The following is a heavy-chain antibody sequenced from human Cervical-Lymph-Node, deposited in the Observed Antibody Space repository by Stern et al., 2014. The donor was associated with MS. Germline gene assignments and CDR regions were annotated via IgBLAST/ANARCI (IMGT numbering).Heavy chain of an antibody. V-gene: IGHV1-46*01. CDR1: EDTFTTYY. CDR3: ARGPLMRGWFDP. Sequence: VQLVESGAEVRKPGASVRVSCKISEDTFTTYYVHWVRQAPGQGLQWMGIINPSGGSATYAQKFQGRVTMTRDTSTSTVFMELSSLTSEDTAVYYCARGPLMRGWFDPWGQGTLVTVS. J-gene: IGHJ5*02. CDR2: INPSGGSA.